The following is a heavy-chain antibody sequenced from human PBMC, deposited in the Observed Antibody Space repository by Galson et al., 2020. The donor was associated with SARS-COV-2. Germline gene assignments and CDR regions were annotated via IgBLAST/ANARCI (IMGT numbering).Heavy chain of an antibody. CDR1: GFTFSSYG. Sequence: GESLKISCAASGFTFSSYGMHWVRQAPGKGLEWVAVIWYDGSNKYYADSVKGRFTISRDNSKNTLYLQMNSLRAEDTAVYYCARDSHYYDSSGYYYPPAESVDYYGMDVWGQGTTVTVSS. CDR3: ARDSHYYDSSGYYYPPAESVDYYGMDV. V-gene: IGHV3-33*01. CDR2: IWYDGSNK. D-gene: IGHD3-22*01. J-gene: IGHJ6*02.